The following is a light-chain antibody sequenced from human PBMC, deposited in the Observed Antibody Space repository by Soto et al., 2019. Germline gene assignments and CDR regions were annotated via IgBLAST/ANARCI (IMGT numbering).Light chain of an antibody. V-gene: IGKV3-20*01. J-gene: IGKJ2*01. CDR1: QSVTNNY. CDR2: GAS. CDR3: QQYGHTPYT. Sequence: DIVLTQSPGTLSLPPGEGATLSCRASQSVTNNYVAWYQLKPGQAPRLLISGASIRATGIPGRFSGSGSGTDFTITISRLEPEDFAVYSCQQYGHTPYTFGQGTKLEI.